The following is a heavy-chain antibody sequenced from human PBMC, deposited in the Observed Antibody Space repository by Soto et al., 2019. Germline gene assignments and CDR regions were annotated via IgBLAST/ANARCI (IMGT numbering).Heavy chain of an antibody. V-gene: IGHV4-4*02. J-gene: IGHJ5*01. Sequence: SETLSLTCTLSGGSVGAPDWWNWVRQSPDKGLEWIAEVHISGHSNYNPSLRSRVSVSIDSSKNQFYLNLNSVTAADTAIYYCARVRQGCSANNCYFDPWGQGTQVTVSS. CDR2: VHISGHS. CDR1: GGSVGAPDW. D-gene: IGHD1-1*01. CDR3: ARVRQGCSANNCYFDP.